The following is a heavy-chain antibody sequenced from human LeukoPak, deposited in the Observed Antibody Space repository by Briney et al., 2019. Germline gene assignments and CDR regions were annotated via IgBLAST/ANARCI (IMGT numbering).Heavy chain of an antibody. Sequence: LSETLSLPCTVSGGSISRYYWSWIRPPPGKGLELIGHIYYSGSTNYNPSLKSRVTISVDTSKNQFSLKLSSVTAADTAVYYCARRDYYDSSGPYYYFWGQGTVVTVSS. J-gene: IGHJ3*01. CDR2: IYYSGST. D-gene: IGHD3-22*01. V-gene: IGHV4-59*08. CDR3: ARRDYYDSSGPYYYF. CDR1: GGSISRYY.